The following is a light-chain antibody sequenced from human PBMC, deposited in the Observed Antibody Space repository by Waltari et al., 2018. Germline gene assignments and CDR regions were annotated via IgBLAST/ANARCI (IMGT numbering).Light chain of an antibody. J-gene: IGKJ4*01. V-gene: IGKV2-30*01. Sequence: DVVLTQSPPSLPVTLGQPASISCKSSQSLVSSDGNTFLNWFLQRPGQSPRRLIYKVSNRGSGVPDRFSGSGSGTDFTLKISRVEAEDVGIYYCMQGTQWPPSLTFGGGTKVEIK. CDR1: QSLVSSDGNTF. CDR2: KVS. CDR3: MQGTQWPPSLT.